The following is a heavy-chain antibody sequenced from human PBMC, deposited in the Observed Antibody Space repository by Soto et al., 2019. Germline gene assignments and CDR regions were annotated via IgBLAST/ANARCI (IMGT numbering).Heavy chain of an antibody. D-gene: IGHD6-19*01. CDR1: GFSFSTNW. V-gene: IGHV3-74*01. CDR3: AIGPTGWYGFDY. CDR2: LSRDGSSA. Sequence: EVQLVESGGVLVQPGGSLRLSCAASGFSFSTNWMHWVRQVPGKGLVWVSRLSRDGSSANYADSVKGRFTISRDNAKNTLYLQMNSLTAEDTAIYYCAIGPTGWYGFDYWGQGTLVTVSS. J-gene: IGHJ4*02.